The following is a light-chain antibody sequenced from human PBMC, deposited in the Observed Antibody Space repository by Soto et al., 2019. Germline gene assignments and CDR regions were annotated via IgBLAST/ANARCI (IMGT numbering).Light chain of an antibody. V-gene: IGKV1-5*01. Sequence: DIQMTQSPSTLSASVGDRVTITCRASQSISSWLAWYQQKPGKAPKLLIYDASNLESGVPSRFSGSGSGTEFTLTISSLQPDDFATYYCQQYNSYSSGPFGQGTKVDIK. J-gene: IGKJ1*01. CDR3: QQYNSYSSGP. CDR2: DAS. CDR1: QSISSW.